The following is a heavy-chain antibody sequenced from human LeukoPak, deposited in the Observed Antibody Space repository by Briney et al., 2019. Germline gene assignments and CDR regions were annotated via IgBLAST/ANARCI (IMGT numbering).Heavy chain of an antibody. J-gene: IGHJ4*02. Sequence: SETLSLTCTVSGGSISSGDYYWSWIRQPPGKGLEWIGYIYYSGSTYYNPSLKSRVTISVDTSKNQFSLKLSSVTAADTAVYYCARGGYYDSSGYYYPFDYWGQGTLVTVSS. CDR3: ARGGYYDSSGYYYPFDY. CDR2: IYYSGST. D-gene: IGHD3-22*01. CDR1: GGSISSGDYY. V-gene: IGHV4-30-4*01.